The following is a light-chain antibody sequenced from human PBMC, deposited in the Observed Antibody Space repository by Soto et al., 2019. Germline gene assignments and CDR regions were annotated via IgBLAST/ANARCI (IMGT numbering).Light chain of an antibody. CDR1: QRVSNTY. J-gene: IGKJ4*01. Sequence: EIVLAQSPGTLSLSPGERATLSCRASQRVSNTYLAWYQQKPGQAPRLLIYGVSRRTTGTPDRFSGSGSGTDFTLTISRLEPEDFAVYYCQQYSSSPVTFGGGTKVEIK. CDR3: QQYSSSPVT. CDR2: GVS. V-gene: IGKV3-20*01.